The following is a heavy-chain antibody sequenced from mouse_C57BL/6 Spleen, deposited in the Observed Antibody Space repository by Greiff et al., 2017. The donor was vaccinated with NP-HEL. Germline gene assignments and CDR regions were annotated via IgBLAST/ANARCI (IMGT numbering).Heavy chain of an antibody. D-gene: IGHD3-2*02. V-gene: IGHV1-82*01. CDR3: ARAQATWFAY. Sequence: QVQLKQSGPELVKPGASVKISCKASGYAFSSSWMNWVKQRPGKGLEWIGRIYPGDGDTNSNGKFKGKATLTADKSSSTAYMQLSSLTSEDSAVYFCARAQATWFAYWGQGTLVTVSA. J-gene: IGHJ3*01. CDR1: GYAFSSSW. CDR2: IYPGDGDT.